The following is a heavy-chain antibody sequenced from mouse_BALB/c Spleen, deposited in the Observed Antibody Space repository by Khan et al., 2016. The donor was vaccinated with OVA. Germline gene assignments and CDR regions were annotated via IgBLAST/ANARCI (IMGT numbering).Heavy chain of an antibody. Sequence: QIQLVQSGPELKKPGETVKISCKASGKTFTNYGMNWVKQAPGKGLKWMGWINTYTGEPTYVDDFKGRFAFSLEASASTAYLQINNLKDEDTATYFCARPPYFSYVMVYWGQGTSVTVSS. D-gene: IGHD2-10*01. CDR3: ARPPYFSYVMVY. CDR1: GKTFTNYG. J-gene: IGHJ4*01. V-gene: IGHV9-3-1*01. CDR2: INTYTGEP.